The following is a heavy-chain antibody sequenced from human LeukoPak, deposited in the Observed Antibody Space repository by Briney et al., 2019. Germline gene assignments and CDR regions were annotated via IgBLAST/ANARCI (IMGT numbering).Heavy chain of an antibody. CDR3: ARNGYTRGFAFDI. V-gene: IGHV3-74*01. CDR2: INSDGSST. J-gene: IGHJ3*02. CDR1: GFTFSSYW. D-gene: IGHD5-24*01. Sequence: GGSLRLSCAASGFTFSSYWMHWVRQAPGKGLVWVSRINSDGSSTSYADSVKGRFTISRDNAKNTLYLQMNSLRAEDTAVYYCARNGYTRGFAFDIWGQGTMVTVSS.